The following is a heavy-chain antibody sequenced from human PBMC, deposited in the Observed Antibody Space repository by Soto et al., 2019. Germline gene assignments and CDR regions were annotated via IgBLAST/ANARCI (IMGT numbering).Heavy chain of an antibody. V-gene: IGHV3-11*01. CDR3: ARIWGGGGYALIY. CDR2: ISSSGTTT. D-gene: IGHD2-8*01. J-gene: IGHJ4*02. Sequence: QVQLVESGGGLVKPGGSLRLSCAASGFTFSDFYMSWIRQAPGKGLEWISYISSSGTTTYYTDSVKGRFTISRDNAKNPLYLQMNTLRDEDTAVYHCARIWGGGGYALIYWGQGTLVTVSS. CDR1: GFTFSDFY.